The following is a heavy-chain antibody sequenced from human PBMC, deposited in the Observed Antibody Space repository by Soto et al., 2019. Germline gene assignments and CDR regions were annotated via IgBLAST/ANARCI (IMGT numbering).Heavy chain of an antibody. J-gene: IGHJ2*01. CDR1: GFTFSSYS. V-gene: IGHV3-21*01. D-gene: IGHD2-15*01. CDR2: ISSSSSYI. Sequence: GGSLRLSCAASGFTFSSYSMNWVRQAPGKGLEWVSSISSSSSYIYYADSVKGRFTISRDNAKNSLYLQMNSLRAEDTAVYYCARDETGVVAATPYWYFDLWGRGTLVTVSS. CDR3: ARDETGVVAATPYWYFDL.